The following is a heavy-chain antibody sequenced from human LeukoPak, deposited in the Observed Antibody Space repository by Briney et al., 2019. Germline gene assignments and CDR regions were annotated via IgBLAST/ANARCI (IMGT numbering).Heavy chain of an antibody. D-gene: IGHD3-22*01. Sequence: PGGSLRLSCAASGFTFSSYAMSWVRQAPGKGLEWVSGINWNGGSTGYADSVEGRFTISRDNAKNSLYLQMNSLRAEDTALYYCARVSESTYYYDSSGYYYVRFFDYWGQGTLVTVSP. J-gene: IGHJ4*02. CDR3: ARVSESTYYYDSSGYYYVRFFDY. CDR2: INWNGGST. CDR1: GFTFSSYA. V-gene: IGHV3-20*04.